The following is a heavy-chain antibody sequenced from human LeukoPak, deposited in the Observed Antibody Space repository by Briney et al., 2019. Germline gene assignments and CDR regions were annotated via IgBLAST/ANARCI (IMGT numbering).Heavy chain of an antibody. D-gene: IGHD1-26*01. CDR3: AKAARVGDPFDY. V-gene: IGHV3-23*01. J-gene: IGHJ4*02. CDR2: ISGSGGST. CDR1: GFSFSDSV. Sequence: GGSLRLSCVASGFSFSDSVIHWVRQAPGKGLEWVSVISGSGGSTYYADSVKGRFTISRDSSKNTLYLQMNSLRAEDTAVYYCAKAARVGDPFDYWGQGTLVTVSS.